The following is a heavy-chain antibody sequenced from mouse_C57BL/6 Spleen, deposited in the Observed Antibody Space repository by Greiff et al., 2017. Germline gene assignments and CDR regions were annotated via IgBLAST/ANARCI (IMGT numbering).Heavy chain of an antibody. D-gene: IGHD4-1*01. CDR3: ARWDFYFDY. V-gene: IGHV1-81*01. CDR1: GYTFTSYG. J-gene: IGHJ2*01. Sequence: VQLKESGAELARPGASVKLSCKASGYTFTSYGISWVKQRPGQGLEWIGEIYPRSGNTYYNEKFKGKATLTADKSSSTAYMELRSLTSEDSAVYFCARWDFYFDYWGQGTTLTVSS. CDR2: IYPRSGNT.